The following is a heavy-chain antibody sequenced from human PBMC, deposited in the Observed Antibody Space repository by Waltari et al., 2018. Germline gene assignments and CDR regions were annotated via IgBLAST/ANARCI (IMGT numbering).Heavy chain of an antibody. J-gene: IGHJ4*02. V-gene: IGHV3-7*01. CDR1: GFTFSSYW. D-gene: IGHD2-2*01. CDR2: IRQDGSEK. CDR3: ARSSSTEFDS. Sequence: ETHLVESGGGLVQPGESLRLSCAAAGFTFSSYWMTWVRQAPGKGLEWVANIRQDGSEKYYVDSVKGRFTISRDNAKNSLYLQMNSLKADDTAVYYCARSSSTEFDSWGQGTLVTVAS.